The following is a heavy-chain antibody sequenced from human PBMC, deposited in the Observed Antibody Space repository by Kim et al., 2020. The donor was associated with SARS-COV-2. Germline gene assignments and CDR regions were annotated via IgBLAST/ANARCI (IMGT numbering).Heavy chain of an antibody. V-gene: IGHV3-23*01. Sequence: GGSLRLSCAASGFTFSSYAMSWVRQAPGKGLEWVSAISGSGGSTYYADSVKGRFTISRDNSKNTLYLQMNSLRAEDTAVYYCAKDLYSGSSSMEVGVKIVVVITGPADYWGQGTLVTVSS. CDR2: ISGSGGST. CDR3: AKDLYSGSSSMEVGVKIVVVITGPADY. J-gene: IGHJ4*02. CDR1: GFTFSSYA. D-gene: IGHD3-22*01.